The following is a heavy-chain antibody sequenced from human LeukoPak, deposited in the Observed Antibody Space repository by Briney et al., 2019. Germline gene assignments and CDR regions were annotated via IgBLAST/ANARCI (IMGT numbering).Heavy chain of an antibody. V-gene: IGHV4-59*11. Sequence: SETLSLTCAVSGASITTHDWHWIRQAPGKGLEWIGDIYFSGTTDYNPSLKGRVTISVDTSKNQFSLKVDSVTAADTAVYYCARERGSGGFDFWGQGTQVTVSS. CDR2: IYFSGTT. J-gene: IGHJ4*02. D-gene: IGHD2-15*01. CDR3: ARERGSGGFDF. CDR1: GASITTHD.